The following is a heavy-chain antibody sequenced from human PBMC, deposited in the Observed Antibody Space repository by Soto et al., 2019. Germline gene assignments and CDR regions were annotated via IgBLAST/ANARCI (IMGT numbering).Heavy chain of an antibody. Sequence: GSMRLSCAACRLTFYNALVTWLRKDQGKGLEWVGRIKSKTHGGTTEYAAAVKGRFTISRDDSKNTLYLQMNSLKTEDTAVYPCGTLLGTVLPSTFDCWGQGTLVTGSS. CDR1: RLTFYNAL. V-gene: IGHV3-15*07. D-gene: IGHD4-4*01. J-gene: IGHJ4*02. CDR2: IKSKTHGGTT. CDR3: GTLLGTVLPSTFDC.